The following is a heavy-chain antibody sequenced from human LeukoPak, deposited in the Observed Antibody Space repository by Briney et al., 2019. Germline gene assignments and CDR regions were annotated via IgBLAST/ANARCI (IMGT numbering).Heavy chain of an antibody. V-gene: IGHV4-39*01. CDR2: SYYSGSS. J-gene: IGHJ4*02. Sequence: PSGTLSLTCTVSGGSITSKTYYWGWVRQPPGKGLELIGSSYYSGSSYYNPSLKNRVTIAVDTSRSQFSLKMTSVTAADTAVYYCASQGRYCSGGSCYSPHYFDYWGQGALVAVSS. CDR3: ASQGRYCSGGSCYSPHYFDY. CDR1: GGSITSKTYY. D-gene: IGHD2-15*01.